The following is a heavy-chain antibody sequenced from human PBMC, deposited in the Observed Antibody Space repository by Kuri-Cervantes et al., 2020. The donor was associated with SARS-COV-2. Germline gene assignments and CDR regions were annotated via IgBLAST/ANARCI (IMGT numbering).Heavy chain of an antibody. CDR3: GRRGYDFWSGFPDY. D-gene: IGHD3-3*01. V-gene: IGHV3-11*04. CDR1: GFTFSDYY. J-gene: IGHJ4*02. Sequence: GGSLRLSCAASGFTFSDYYMSWIRQAPGKGLEWVSYISSSGSTIYYADPVKGRFTSSRDNAKNSLYLQMNSLRAEDTAVYYCGRRGYDFWSGFPDYWGQGTLVTVSS. CDR2: ISSSGSTI.